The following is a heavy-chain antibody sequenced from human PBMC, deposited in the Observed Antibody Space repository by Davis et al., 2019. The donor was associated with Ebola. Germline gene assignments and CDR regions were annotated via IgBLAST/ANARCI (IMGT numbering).Heavy chain of an antibody. CDR1: GGSISTSSYY. Sequence: PGGSLRLSCTVSGGSISTSSYYWGWIRQPPGKGLEWIGSINYSGSTYYNPSLKSRVTISVDTSKNHFSLKLNSVTAADTAVYYCARAPIARAGTRWGTRWFDPWGQGTLVTVSS. J-gene: IGHJ5*02. D-gene: IGHD6-13*01. CDR3: ARAPIARAGTRWGTRWFDP. V-gene: IGHV4-39*07. CDR2: INYSGST.